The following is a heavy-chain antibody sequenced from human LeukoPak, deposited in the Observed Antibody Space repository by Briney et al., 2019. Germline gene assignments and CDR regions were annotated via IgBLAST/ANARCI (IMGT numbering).Heavy chain of an antibody. CDR3: ARGRERGLGY. CDR1: GGSFSGYS. J-gene: IGHJ4*02. CDR2: VNHSGST. Sequence: SETLSLTCAVYGGSFSGYSWSWIRQPPGKGLGWIGEVNHSGSTNYNPSLKSRVTISVDTSKNQFSLKLNSVTAADTAMYYCARGRERGLGYWGQGTLVNVSS. D-gene: IGHD3-10*01. V-gene: IGHV4-34*01.